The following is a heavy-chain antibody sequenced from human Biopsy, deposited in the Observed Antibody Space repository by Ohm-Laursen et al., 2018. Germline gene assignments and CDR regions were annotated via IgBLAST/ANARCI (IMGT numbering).Heavy chain of an antibody. CDR1: GFSFSDYH. CDR2: ISGGGTI. Sequence: SLRFSCSASGFSFSDYHMRWIRQAPGRGLEWVSYISGGGTIYYGDSMNGRFTISRDNSKSTLYLQMNSLRAEDTAVYYCAKAGRISWYDSWGQGTLVTVSP. CDR3: AKAGRISWYDS. V-gene: IGHV3-11*01. J-gene: IGHJ5*01. D-gene: IGHD2-15*01.